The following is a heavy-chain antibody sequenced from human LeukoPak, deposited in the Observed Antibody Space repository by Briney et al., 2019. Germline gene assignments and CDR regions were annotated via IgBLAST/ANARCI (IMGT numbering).Heavy chain of an antibody. Sequence: PSETLSLTCSVSGGSISLSYYYWGWIRQPPGKALEWIGSVYYSGTTSYNPSLKSRVTISVDMSKNHFSLRLSSVTAADTAMYYCARGTLYSGWSYYFDYWGQGTLVTVSS. CDR3: ARGTLYSGWSYYFDY. D-gene: IGHD6-19*01. V-gene: IGHV4-39*07. CDR1: GGSISLSYYY. J-gene: IGHJ4*02. CDR2: VYYSGTT.